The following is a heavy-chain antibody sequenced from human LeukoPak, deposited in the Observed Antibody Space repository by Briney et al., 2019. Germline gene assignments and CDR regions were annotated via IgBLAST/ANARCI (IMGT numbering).Heavy chain of an antibody. CDR3: AKSIEVYTTILGF. CDR1: GFIFSSYA. D-gene: IGHD2-2*02. CDR2: ISNGGRNK. J-gene: IGHJ4*02. Sequence: PGGSLRLSCAASGFIFSSYAMSWVRQAPGMGLEWVAFISNGGRNKNYADSVKGRFTISRDNSQNTLYLQMNSLRAEDTAVYYCAKSIEVYTTILGFWGQGTLVTVSS. V-gene: IGHV3-30*18.